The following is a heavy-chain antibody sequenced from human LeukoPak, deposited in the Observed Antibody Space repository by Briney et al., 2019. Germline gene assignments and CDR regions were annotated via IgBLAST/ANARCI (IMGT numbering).Heavy chain of an antibody. CDR2: IYYTGDT. J-gene: IGHJ5*02. CDR1: GASVSSSSHL. Sequence: SETLSLTCTVSGASVSSSSHLWGWIRQSPGKGLEWIGSIYYTGDTYYNSPLKSRVTISIDTSKNQFSLKLSSVTAADTAVFYCARHGSNGYRDWFDPWGQGTLVTVSS. D-gene: IGHD5-24*01. V-gene: IGHV4-39*01. CDR3: ARHGSNGYRDWFDP.